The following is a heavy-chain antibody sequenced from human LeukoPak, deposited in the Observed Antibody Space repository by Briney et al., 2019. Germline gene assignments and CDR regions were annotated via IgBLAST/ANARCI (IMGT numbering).Heavy chain of an antibody. CDR3: ANAVLRYFDSHDAFDI. J-gene: IGHJ3*02. V-gene: IGHV1-69*05. CDR2: IIPIFGTA. CDR1: GGTFSSYA. Sequence: SVKVSCKASGGTFSSYAISWVRQAPGQGLEWMGRIIPIFGTANYAQKFQGRVTITTDESTSTAYMELSSLRSEDTAVYYCANAVLRYFDSHDAFDIWGQGTMVTVSS. D-gene: IGHD3-9*01.